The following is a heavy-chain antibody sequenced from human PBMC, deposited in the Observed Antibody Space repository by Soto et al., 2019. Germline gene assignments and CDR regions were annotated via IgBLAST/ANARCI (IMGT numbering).Heavy chain of an antibody. V-gene: IGHV3-7*01. CDR2: VKEDESEK. CDR3: ATVRNIAAAGTVYFDF. J-gene: IGHJ4*02. Sequence: PGGSLRLSCAASGFTFNEYWMSWVRQAPGKGLEWVANVKEDESEKFYVDSVKGRFTISRDNTWNSLYLQMNSLRAEDTAVYYCATVRNIAAAGTVYFDFWGQGTLLTVSS. CDR1: GFTFNEYW. D-gene: IGHD6-13*01.